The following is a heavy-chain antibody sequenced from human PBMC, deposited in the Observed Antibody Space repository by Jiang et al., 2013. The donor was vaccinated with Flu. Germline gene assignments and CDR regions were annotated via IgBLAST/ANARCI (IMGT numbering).Heavy chain of an antibody. J-gene: IGHJ5*02. D-gene: IGHD3-10*01. Sequence: GAEVKKPGASVQVSCKAAGSMSRNYGISWVRQAPGQGLEWLGWISGYNGDTSYGKKFQGRVSVTRDTSTNTAYLELRSLRSDDTAVYYCATMVRGVPNWFDPWGQGTLVTISS. V-gene: IGHV1-18*01. CDR3: ATMVRGVPNWFDP. CDR1: GSMSRNYG. CDR2: ISGYNGDT.